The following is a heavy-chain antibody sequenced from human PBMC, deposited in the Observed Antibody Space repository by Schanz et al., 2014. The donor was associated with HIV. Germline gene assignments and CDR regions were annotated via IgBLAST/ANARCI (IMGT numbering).Heavy chain of an antibody. V-gene: IGHV3-9*01. J-gene: IGHJ4*02. CDR1: GFTFDDYA. Sequence: DVQLVESGGDLVQPGRSLRLSCAASGFTFDDYAMHWVRQVPGKGLEWVSGISWNSGNIGYADSVKGRFTISRDNAKNSLYLQMSSLRREDTAFYYCAKGVSVAGSSYYFDYWGQGALVTVSS. CDR3: AKGVSVAGSSYYFDY. CDR2: ISWNSGNI. D-gene: IGHD6-19*01.